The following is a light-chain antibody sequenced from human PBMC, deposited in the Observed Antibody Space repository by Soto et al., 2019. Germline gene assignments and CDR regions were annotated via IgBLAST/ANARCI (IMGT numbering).Light chain of an antibody. CDR1: SNDIGTFKY. Sequence: QSALAQPASVSGSPGQSITISCTGTSNDIGTFKYVSWYQQHPGKAPKLLIYEVSVRPSGISGRFSGSKSGNTASLTISALRAEDEADYYCSSYRASSTEVFGTGTKVTVL. CDR2: EVS. CDR3: SSYRASSTEV. V-gene: IGLV2-14*01. J-gene: IGLJ1*01.